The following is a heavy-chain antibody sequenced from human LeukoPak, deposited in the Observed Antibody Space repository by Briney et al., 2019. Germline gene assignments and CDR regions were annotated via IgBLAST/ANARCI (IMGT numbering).Heavy chain of an antibody. Sequence: ASVKVSCKASGYTFTGYYMHWVRQAPGQGLEWMGWINPNSGGTNYAQKFQGRVTMTRDTSISTAYMELSSLRSEDTAVYYCARGVEAHIVVVPAAEDYGMDVWGQGTTVTVSS. D-gene: IGHD2-2*01. CDR1: GYTFTGYY. J-gene: IGHJ6*02. V-gene: IGHV1-2*02. CDR3: ARGVEAHIVVVPAAEDYGMDV. CDR2: INPNSGGT.